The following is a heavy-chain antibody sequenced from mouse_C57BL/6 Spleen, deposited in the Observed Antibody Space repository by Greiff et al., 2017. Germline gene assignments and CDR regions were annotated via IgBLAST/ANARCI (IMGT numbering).Heavy chain of an antibody. CDR3: ARDITTVVALRYFDV. Sequence: VQLQQSGPELVKPGASVKISCKASGYTFTDYYMNWVKQSHGKSLEWIGDINPNNGGTSYNQKFKGKATLTVDKSSSTAYMELRSLTSEDSAVYYCARDITTVVALRYFDVWGTGTTVTVSS. CDR2: INPNNGGT. D-gene: IGHD1-1*01. CDR1: GYTFTDYY. V-gene: IGHV1-26*01. J-gene: IGHJ1*03.